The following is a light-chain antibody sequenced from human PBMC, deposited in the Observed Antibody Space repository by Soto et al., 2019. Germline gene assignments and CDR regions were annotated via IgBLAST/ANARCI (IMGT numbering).Light chain of an antibody. CDR1: SSNIGAGYD. CDR3: QSYDSSLSGLYV. J-gene: IGLJ1*01. V-gene: IGLV1-40*01. CDR2: GNS. Sequence: QSVLTQPPSVSGAPGQRVTISCTGSSSNIGAGYDVHWYQQLPGTAPKLLIYGNSNRPSGVPDRFSGSKSGTSASLAITGRQAEDGAGYYCQSYDSSLSGLYVFGTGTKLTVL.